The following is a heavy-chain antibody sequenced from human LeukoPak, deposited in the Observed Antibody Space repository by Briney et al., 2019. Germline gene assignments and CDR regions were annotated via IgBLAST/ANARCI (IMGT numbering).Heavy chain of an antibody. CDR2: MSPNSGDT. V-gene: IGHV1-8*02. Sequence: ASVNVSCKASGGTFSSYAISWVRQAPGQGLEWMGWMSPNSGDTGYAQKFQGRVTMTRNTSISTAYLGLSSLRSEDTAMYYCARGPRNWGFDYWGQGTLVTVSS. D-gene: IGHD7-27*01. J-gene: IGHJ4*02. CDR3: ARGPRNWGFDY. CDR1: GGTFSSYA.